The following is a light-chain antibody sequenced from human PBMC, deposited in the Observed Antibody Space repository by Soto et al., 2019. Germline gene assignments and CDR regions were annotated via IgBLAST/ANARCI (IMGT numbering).Light chain of an antibody. Sequence: EIVMTQSPAILSVSPGERVTLSCRANQSISSNLAWYQQKPGHTPRLLIYGATTRATGIPARFSGSGSGADFTLTINSLQSEDLAVYYCQHRSNWPSWTFGAGTKVDI. V-gene: IGKV3D-15*01. J-gene: IGKJ1*01. CDR1: QSISSN. CDR3: QHRSNWPSWT. CDR2: GAT.